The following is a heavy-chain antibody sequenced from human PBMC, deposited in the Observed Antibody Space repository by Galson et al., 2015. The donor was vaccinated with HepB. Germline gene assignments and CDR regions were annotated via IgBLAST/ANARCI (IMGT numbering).Heavy chain of an antibody. CDR2: VDWDDDK. J-gene: IGHJ6*02. CDR1: GFSLTTSGMC. D-gene: IGHD3-3*01. V-gene: IGHV2-70*01. Sequence: PALVKPTQTLTLTCTFSGFSLTTSGMCVSWIRQPPGKALEWLALVDWDDDKYYSTSLKTRLTISKDTAKNQVVLTMTNMDPVDTATYYCARIPHRLTIFGVVRDYFGMDVWGQGTTVTVSS. CDR3: ARIPHRLTIFGVVRDYFGMDV.